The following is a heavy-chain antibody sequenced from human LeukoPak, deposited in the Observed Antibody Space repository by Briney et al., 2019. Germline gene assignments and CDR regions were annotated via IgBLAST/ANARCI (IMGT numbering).Heavy chain of an antibody. V-gene: IGHV3-33*01. CDR1: GFTFSSYG. J-gene: IGHJ6*02. CDR3: ARERTGIPSYYYYGMDV. CDR2: IWYDGSNK. Sequence: GGSLRLSCAASGFTFSSYGMHWVRQAPGKGLEWVAVIWYDGSNKYYADSVKGRFTISRDNSKNTLYLQMNSLRAEDTAVYYCARERTGIPSYYYYGMDVWGQGTTVTVSS. D-gene: IGHD5-18*01.